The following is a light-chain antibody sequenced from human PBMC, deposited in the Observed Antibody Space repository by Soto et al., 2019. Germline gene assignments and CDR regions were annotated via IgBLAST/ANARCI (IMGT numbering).Light chain of an antibody. CDR3: SAYSDIDTKV. CDR1: SSDVAAYIY. J-gene: IGLJ1*01. CDR2: EVN. Sequence: QSVLTQPASVSGSPGQSITISCGGTSSDVAAYIYVSWYQQFPGKAPKLILYEVNNRPSGVSNRFSGSKSGTTASLTISGLQPEDEADYYCSAYSDIDTKVFGTGTKVTVL. V-gene: IGLV2-14*03.